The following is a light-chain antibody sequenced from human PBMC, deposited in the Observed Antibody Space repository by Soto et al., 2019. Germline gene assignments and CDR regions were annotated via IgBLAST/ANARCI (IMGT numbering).Light chain of an antibody. CDR1: SSDVGAVDY. J-gene: IGLJ1*01. Sequence: QSALTQPPSASGSPGQSVTISCTGTSSDVGAVDYVSWHQQHPGKAPRVIIYEVTKRPSGVPDRFSGSKSGNTASLTVSGLQAEDEAVYYCSSYAGSNNPLYVFGTGTKLTVL. CDR2: EVT. V-gene: IGLV2-8*01. CDR3: SSYAGSNNPLYV.